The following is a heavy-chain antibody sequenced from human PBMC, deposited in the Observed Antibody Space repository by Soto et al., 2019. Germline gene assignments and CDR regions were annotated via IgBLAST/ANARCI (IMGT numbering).Heavy chain of an antibody. CDR3: SRGGAVNYYHGMDV. D-gene: IGHD5-12*01. J-gene: IGHJ6*02. V-gene: IGHV1-18*01. CDR1: GYTFTSYG. Sequence: QVQLVQSGGEVKKPGASVKLSCTASGYTFTSYGISWVRQAPGQGLEWMGWISAYNGKTNYAQNVQGRVTMTTDTHPRTAYMDQRALRPAETAVFYCSRGGAVNYYHGMDVWGQGTTVTVSS. CDR2: ISAYNGKT.